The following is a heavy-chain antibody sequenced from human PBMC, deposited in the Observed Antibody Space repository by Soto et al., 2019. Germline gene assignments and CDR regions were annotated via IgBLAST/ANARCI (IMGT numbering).Heavy chain of an antibody. D-gene: IGHD2-15*01. J-gene: IGHJ6*02. CDR3: AKDNGGSTPKDYYYGMDV. CDR2: ISGSGGST. Sequence: GGSLRLSCAASGSTFSSYAMSWVRQAPGKGLEWVSAISGSGGSTYYADSVKGRFTISRDNSKNTLYLQMNSLRAEDTAVYYCAKDNGGSTPKDYYYGMDVWGQGTTVTVSS. CDR1: GSTFSSYA. V-gene: IGHV3-23*01.